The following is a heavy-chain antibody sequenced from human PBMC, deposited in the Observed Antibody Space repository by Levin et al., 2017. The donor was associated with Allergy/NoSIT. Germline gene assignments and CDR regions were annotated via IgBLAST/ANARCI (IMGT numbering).Heavy chain of an antibody. CDR2: ISGSGGST. Sequence: GGSLRLSCAASGFTFSSYAMSWVRQAPGKGLEWVSAISGSGGSTYYADSVKGRFTISRDNSKNTLYLQMNSLRAEDTAVYYCAKVPHLGYCSGGSCYFDYWGQGTLVTVSS. J-gene: IGHJ4*02. D-gene: IGHD2-15*01. CDR1: GFTFSSYA. CDR3: AKVPHLGYCSGGSCYFDY. V-gene: IGHV3-23*01.